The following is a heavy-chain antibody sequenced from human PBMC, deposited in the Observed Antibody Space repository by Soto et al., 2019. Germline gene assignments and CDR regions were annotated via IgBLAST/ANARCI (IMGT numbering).Heavy chain of an antibody. CDR2: IWYDGSDK. V-gene: IGHV3-33*01. D-gene: IGHD6-6*01. Sequence: HPGGSLRLSCAASGFTFSRYGIHWVRQAPGKGLEWVTIIWYDGSDKYYADSVKGRSTISRDNSKSTVYLQMNSLRVEDTAVYYCARETIAARPLSYNYFGMDVWGQGTTVTVSS. CDR3: ARETIAARPLSYNYFGMDV. J-gene: IGHJ6*02. CDR1: GFTFSRYG.